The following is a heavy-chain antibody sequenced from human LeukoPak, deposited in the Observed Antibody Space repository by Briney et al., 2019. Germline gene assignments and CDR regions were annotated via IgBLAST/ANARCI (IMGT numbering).Heavy chain of an antibody. D-gene: IGHD3-3*01. J-gene: IGHJ4*02. CDR2: ISYDGSNK. Sequence: PGRSLRLSCAASGFTFSSYAMHWVRQAPGKGLEWVAVISYDGSNKYYADSVKGRFTISRDNSKNTLYPQMNSLRAEDTAVYYCARGGVFAIFGVVIDFDYWGQGTLVTVSS. CDR1: GFTFSSYA. CDR3: ARGGVFAIFGVVIDFDY. V-gene: IGHV3-30-3*01.